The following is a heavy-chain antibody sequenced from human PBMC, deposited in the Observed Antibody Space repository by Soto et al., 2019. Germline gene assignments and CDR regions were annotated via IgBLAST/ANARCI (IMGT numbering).Heavy chain of an antibody. J-gene: IGHJ6*02. V-gene: IGHV3-30*03. CDR1: GFTFSSYG. D-gene: IGHD4-17*01. CDR3: ATDYGDYNGMDV. Sequence: QVQLVESGGGVVQPGRSLRLSCAASGFTFSSYGMHWVRQAPGKGLEWVAVISYDGSNKYYADSVKGRFTISRDNSENTLYLQMNSLRAEDTAVYYCATDYGDYNGMDVWGQGTTVTVSS. CDR2: ISYDGSNK.